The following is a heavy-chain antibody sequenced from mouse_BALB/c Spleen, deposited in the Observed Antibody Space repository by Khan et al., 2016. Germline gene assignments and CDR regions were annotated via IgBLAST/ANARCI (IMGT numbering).Heavy chain of an antibody. D-gene: IGHD1-1*01. CDR3: ARAALSYGSSYWYFDV. V-gene: IGHV1-55*01. Sequence: QVQLQQPGAELVKPGTSVKLSCKASGYNFTSYWISWVKLRPGQGLEWIGDIYPGSGSTNYNEKFKSKATLTVDTSSSTAYMQLSSLASEDSALYYCARAALSYGSSYWYFDVWGAGTTVTVSS. CDR1: GYNFTSYW. CDR2: IYPGSGST. J-gene: IGHJ1*01.